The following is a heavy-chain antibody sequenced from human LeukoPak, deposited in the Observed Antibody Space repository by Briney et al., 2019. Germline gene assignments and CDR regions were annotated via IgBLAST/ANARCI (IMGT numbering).Heavy chain of an antibody. CDR3: ATTYYYDSSGYYFFDY. D-gene: IGHD3-22*01. J-gene: IGHJ4*02. CDR1: GGSISSGDYY. Sequence: SETLSLTCAVSGGSISSGDYYWSWIRQPPGKGLEWIGYIYYSGSTYYNPSLKSRVTISVDTSKNQFSLKLSSVTAADTAVYYCATTYYYDSSGYYFFDYWGQGTLVTVSS. CDR2: IYYSGST. V-gene: IGHV4-30-4*01.